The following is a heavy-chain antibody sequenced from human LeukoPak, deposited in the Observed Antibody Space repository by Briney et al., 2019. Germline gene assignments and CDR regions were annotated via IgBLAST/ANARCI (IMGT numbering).Heavy chain of an antibody. CDR1: GFTFSSYA. V-gene: IGHV3-30-3*01. Sequence: PGRSLRLSCAASGFTFSSYAMHWVRQAPGKGLEWVAVISYDGSNKYYADSVKGRFTISRDNSKNTLYLQMNSLRAEDTAVYYCARVSSSGWYIYFDYWGQGTLVTVSS. CDR2: ISYDGSNK. CDR3: ARVSSSGWYIYFDY. D-gene: IGHD6-19*01. J-gene: IGHJ4*02.